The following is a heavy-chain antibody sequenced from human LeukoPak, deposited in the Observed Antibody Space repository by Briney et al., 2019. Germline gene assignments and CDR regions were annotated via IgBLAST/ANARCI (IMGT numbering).Heavy chain of an antibody. D-gene: IGHD6-13*01. J-gene: IGHJ4*02. CDR2: ISPDGNYI. Sequence: GGSLRLSCAASGFTFSNFAMSWVRQTPGTGLAWLSAISPDGNYIYYADSVKGRFTISRDNSKDTLYLQMNGLRAEDTAVYFCAKQSAGSAAWYSLHYDFWGQGTLVTVSS. CDR3: AKQSAGSAAWYSLHYDF. CDR1: GFTFSNFA. V-gene: IGHV3-23*01.